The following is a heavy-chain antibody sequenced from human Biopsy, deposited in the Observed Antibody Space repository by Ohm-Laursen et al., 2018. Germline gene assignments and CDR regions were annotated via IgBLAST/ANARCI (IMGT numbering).Heavy chain of an antibody. J-gene: IGHJ2*01. D-gene: IGHD3-22*01. Sequence: GTLSLTYTVSGDSISSYYWSWIRQPPGKGLEWIGYVYYAGSTDYNPSLQSRVTISVDTSKNHFSLRLRSVTPADMAIYYCARDRGYYSDRTVPGYFDLWGRGTLVTVSS. CDR2: VYYAGST. V-gene: IGHV4-59*01. CDR1: GDSISSYY. CDR3: ARDRGYYSDRTVPGYFDL.